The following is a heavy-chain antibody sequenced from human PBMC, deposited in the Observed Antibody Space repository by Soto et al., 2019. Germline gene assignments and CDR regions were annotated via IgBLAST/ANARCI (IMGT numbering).Heavy chain of an antibody. J-gene: IGHJ6*02. V-gene: IGHV4-34*01. CDR1: GGSFSGYY. D-gene: IGHD4-17*01. CDR3: ARDGGTTVVGENYYYGMDV. CDR2: INHSGST. Sequence: SETVSLTCAVYGGSFSGYYWSWIRQPPGKGLEWIGEINHSGSTNYNPSLKSRVTISVDTSKNQFSLKLSSVAATDTAVYYCARDGGTTVVGENYYYGMDVWGQGTTVTVSS.